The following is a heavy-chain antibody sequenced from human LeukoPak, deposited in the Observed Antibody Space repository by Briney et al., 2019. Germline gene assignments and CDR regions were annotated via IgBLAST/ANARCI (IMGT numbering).Heavy chain of an antibody. J-gene: IGHJ6*03. CDR1: GFTFSSYV. V-gene: IGHV3-23*01. CDR3: AKTGATITMVRGVRYYYYMDV. CDR2: ISDSGGST. Sequence: GGSLRLSCAASGFTFSSYVMSWVRRAPGKGLEWVSSISDSGGSTYYADSVKGRFTISRDNSKNTLYLQMNSLRAEDTAVYYCAKTGATITMVRGVRYYYYMDVWGKGTTVTISS. D-gene: IGHD3-10*01.